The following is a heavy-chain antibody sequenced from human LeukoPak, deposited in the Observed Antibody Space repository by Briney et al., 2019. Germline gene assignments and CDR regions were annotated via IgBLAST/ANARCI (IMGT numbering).Heavy chain of an antibody. J-gene: IGHJ4*02. CDR3: ARRLLWFGEALGSFDY. D-gene: IGHD3-10*01. V-gene: IGHV4-39*01. Sequence: WVRQPPGKGLEWIGSIYYSGSTYYNPSLKSRVTISVDTSKNQFSLKLSSVTAADTAVYYCARRLLWFGEALGSFDYWGQGTLVTVSS. CDR2: IYYSGST.